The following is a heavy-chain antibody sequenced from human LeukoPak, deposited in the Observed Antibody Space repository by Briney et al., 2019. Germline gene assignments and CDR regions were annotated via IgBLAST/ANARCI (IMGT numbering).Heavy chain of an antibody. V-gene: IGHV3-53*01. CDR1: GLTVSSNH. J-gene: IGHJ4*02. CDR3: ARDHAPAGGRLDY. D-gene: IGHD6-13*01. CDR2: IYTGGIT. Sequence: GGSLRLSCAASGLTVSSNHMAWVRQAPGKGLEWVSVIYTGGITYYADSVQGRFTISRDNSKNTVYLQMNSLRVEDTALYYCARDHAPAGGRLDYWGQGTQVTVSP.